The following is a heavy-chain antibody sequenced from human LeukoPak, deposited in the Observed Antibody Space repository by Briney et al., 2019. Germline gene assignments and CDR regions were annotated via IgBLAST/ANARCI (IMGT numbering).Heavy chain of an antibody. Sequence: GGSLRLSCVVSGFTFSSYAMSWVRQAPGKGLEWVSAISASGGSTYYADSVKGRFTISRDNSKNTLYLEMNSLRAEDTAVYYCAKCPRDIVVVPAAFDYWGQGTLVTVSS. CDR3: AKCPRDIVVVPAAFDY. CDR1: GFTFSSYA. J-gene: IGHJ4*02. CDR2: ISASGGST. D-gene: IGHD2-2*01. V-gene: IGHV3-23*01.